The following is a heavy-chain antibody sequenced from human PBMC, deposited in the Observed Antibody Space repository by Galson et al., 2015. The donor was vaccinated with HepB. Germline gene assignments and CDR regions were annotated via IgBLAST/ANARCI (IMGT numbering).Heavy chain of an antibody. Sequence: SLRLSCAASGFTVSSNYMSWVRQAPGKGLEWVSVIYSGGSTYYADSVKGRFTISRDNSKNTLYLQMNSLRAEDTAVYYCARGWFGDYERYNWFDPWGQGTLVTVSS. CDR3: ARGWFGDYERYNWFDP. CDR1: GFTVSSNY. CDR2: IYSGGST. J-gene: IGHJ5*02. D-gene: IGHD3-10*01. V-gene: IGHV3-66*01.